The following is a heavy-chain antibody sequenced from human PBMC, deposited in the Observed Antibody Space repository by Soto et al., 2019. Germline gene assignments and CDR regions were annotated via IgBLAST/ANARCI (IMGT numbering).Heavy chain of an antibody. CDR3: VREMTTVTTDHYYYYMDV. Sequence: VKVSCKASGYTFTSYYMHWVRQAPGQGLEWMGIINPSGGSTSYAQKFQGRVTMTRDTSTSTVYMELSSLRSEDTAVYYCVREMTTVTTDHYYYYMDVWGKGTTVTVSS. CDR2: INPSGGST. J-gene: IGHJ6*03. CDR1: GYTFTSYY. V-gene: IGHV1-46*03. D-gene: IGHD4-4*01.